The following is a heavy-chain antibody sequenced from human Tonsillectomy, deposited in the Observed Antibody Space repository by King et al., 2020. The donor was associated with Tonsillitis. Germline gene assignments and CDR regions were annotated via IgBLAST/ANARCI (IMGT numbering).Heavy chain of an antibody. CDR1: GYTFTGYY. CDR2: IHPNSGGT. CDR3: ARSKSVLAVAGLIY. J-gene: IGHJ4*02. Sequence: HVQLVESGAEVKKPGASVKVSCKASGYTFTGYYMHWVRQAPGQGLEWMGWIHPNSGGTNYAQKFQGRVTMTRETSISTAYMELSRLRSDDTAVYYCARSKSVLAVAGLIYWGQGTLVTVSS. D-gene: IGHD6-19*01. V-gene: IGHV1-2*02.